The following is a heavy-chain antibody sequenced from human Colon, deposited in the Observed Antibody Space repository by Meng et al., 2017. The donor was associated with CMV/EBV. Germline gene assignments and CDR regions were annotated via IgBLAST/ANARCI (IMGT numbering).Heavy chain of an antibody. CDR2: IYYTGST. CDR3: AREWQDLNWLDT. V-gene: IGHV4-59*01. D-gene: IGHD5-24*01. CDR1: GGSITTYY. Sequence: GSLRLSCTVSGGSITTYYWSWIRQPPGKGLEWIGYIYYTGSTKYNPSLKSRVTISIDTSKNQFSLKVSSVTAADTAVYYCAREWQDLNWLDTWGQGTLVTVSS. J-gene: IGHJ5*02.